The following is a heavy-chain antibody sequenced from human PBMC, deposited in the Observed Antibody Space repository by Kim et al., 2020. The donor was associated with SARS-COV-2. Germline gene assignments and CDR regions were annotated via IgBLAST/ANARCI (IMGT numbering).Heavy chain of an antibody. CDR2: ISGSGGHT. J-gene: IGHJ4*02. CDR1: GFTFGNYV. Sequence: GGSLRLSCAASGFTFGNYVMSWVRQVPGKVLEWVASISGSGGHTFYADSVRGLLTISRDNSKNMVYLQMNSLRGEDAVVYYCEKYSRSVSYYDFGHWCQGHLDSV. D-gene: IGHD3-10*01. V-gene: IGHV3-23*01. CDR3: EKYSRSVSYYDFGH.